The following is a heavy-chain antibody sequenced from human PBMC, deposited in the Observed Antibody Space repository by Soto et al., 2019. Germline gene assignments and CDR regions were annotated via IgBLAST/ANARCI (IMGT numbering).Heavy chain of an antibody. Sequence: EVQLVESGGGLVQPGGSLRHSCAASGFAFSSYWMSWVRQAPGKGLEWVATIKPDGSQEYYVDSVKGRFTISRDNAKKSLYLQMNSLRAEDTAVYYCASGGWEKLIWGLGTPVTASS. J-gene: IGHJ4*02. CDR3: ASGGWEKLI. CDR1: GFAFSSYW. D-gene: IGHD1-26*01. CDR2: IKPDGSQE. V-gene: IGHV3-7*03.